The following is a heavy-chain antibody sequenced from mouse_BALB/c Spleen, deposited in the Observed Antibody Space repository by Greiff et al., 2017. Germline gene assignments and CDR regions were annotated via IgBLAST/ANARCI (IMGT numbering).Heavy chain of an antibody. J-gene: IGHJ3*01. V-gene: IGHV5-4*02. CDR2: ISDGGSYT. CDR3: ARDPDGNYVTTN. Sequence: EVKLVESGGGLVKPGGSLKLSCAASGFTFSDYYMYWVRQTPEKRLEWVATISDGGSYTYYPDSVKGRFTISRDNAKNNLYLQMSSLKSEDTAMYYCARDPDGNYVTTNWGQGTLVTVSA. D-gene: IGHD2-1*01. CDR1: GFTFSDYY.